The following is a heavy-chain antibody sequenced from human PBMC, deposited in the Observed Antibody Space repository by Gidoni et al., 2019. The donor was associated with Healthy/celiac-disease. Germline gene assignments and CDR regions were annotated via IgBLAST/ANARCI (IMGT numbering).Heavy chain of an antibody. V-gene: IGHV1-46*01. D-gene: IGHD3-3*01. J-gene: IGHJ4*02. CDR3: ARGVRRITIFGVVDY. CDR1: GYTFTSYY. CDR2: INPSGGST. Sequence: QVQLVQSGAEVKKPGASVKVSCKASGYTFTSYYMHWVRQAPGQGLEWMGIINPSGGSTSYAQKFQGRVTMTRDTSTSTVYMELSSLRSEDTAVYYCARGVRRITIFGVVDYWGQGTLVTVSS.